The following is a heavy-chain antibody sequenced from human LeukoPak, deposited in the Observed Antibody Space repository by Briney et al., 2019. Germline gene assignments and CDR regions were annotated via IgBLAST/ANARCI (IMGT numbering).Heavy chain of an antibody. CDR2: TYYRSTWYN. CDR1: GDSVSSNSVT. Sequence: SQTLSLTCAISGDSVSSNSVTWNWIRQTPSRGLEWLGRTYYRSTWYNDYAVSVRGRITVNPDTSKNQFSLHLNSVTPEDTAVYYCARRLTQYDCFDPWGQGILVTVSS. D-gene: IGHD2-2*01. J-gene: IGHJ5*02. CDR3: ARRLTQYDCFDP. V-gene: IGHV6-1*01.